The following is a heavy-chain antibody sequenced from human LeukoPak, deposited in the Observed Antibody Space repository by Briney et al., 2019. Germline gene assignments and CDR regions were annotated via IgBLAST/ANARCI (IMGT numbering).Heavy chain of an antibody. CDR3: ARGGYGSGWDYMDV. V-gene: IGHV4-34*01. CDR2: INHSGNT. J-gene: IGHJ6*03. D-gene: IGHD3-10*01. Sequence: SETLSLTCTVSGGSISSYYWNWIRQPPGKGLEWIGGINHSGNTNYNPSLKSRVTISVDTSKNQFSLKLSSVTAADTAVYYCARGGYGSGWDYMDVWGKGTTVTVSS. CDR1: GGSISSYY.